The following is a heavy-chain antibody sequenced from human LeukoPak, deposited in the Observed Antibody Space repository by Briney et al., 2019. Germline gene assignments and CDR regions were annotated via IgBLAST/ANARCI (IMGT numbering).Heavy chain of an antibody. V-gene: IGHV4-4*02. CDR1: GGSISSSNW. CDR3: ARVGWEQHLDNWFDP. D-gene: IGHD1-26*01. CDR2: IYHSGST. Sequence: PSGTLSLTCAVSGGSISSSNWWSWVRQPPGKGLEWIGEIYHSGSTNYNPSLKSRVTISVDTSKNQFSLKLSSVTAADTAVYYCARVGWEQHLDNWFDPWGQGTLVTVSS. J-gene: IGHJ5*02.